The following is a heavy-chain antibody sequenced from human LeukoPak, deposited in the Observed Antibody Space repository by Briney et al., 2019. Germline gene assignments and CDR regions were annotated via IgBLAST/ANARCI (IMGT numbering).Heavy chain of an antibody. Sequence: GGSLRLSCAASGFTFSSYSMNWVRQAPGKGLVWVSRINTDGSSTTYADSVKGRFTISRDNAKNTLYLQMNSLRAEDTAVYYCARESGPLVATKRYRFDPWGQGTLVTVSS. CDR2: INTDGSST. V-gene: IGHV3-74*01. CDR1: GFTFSSYS. CDR3: ARESGPLVATKRYRFDP. J-gene: IGHJ5*02. D-gene: IGHD5-12*01.